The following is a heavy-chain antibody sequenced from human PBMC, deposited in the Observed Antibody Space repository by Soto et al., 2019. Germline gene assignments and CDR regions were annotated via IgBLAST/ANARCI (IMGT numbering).Heavy chain of an antibody. CDR2: IWYDGSNK. Sequence: QVQLVESGGGVVQPGRSLRLSCAASGFTFSSYGMHWVRQAPGKGLEWVAVIWYDGSNKYYADSVKGRFTISRDNSKNTLYLQMNSLRAEDTAVYYCARVGRGSGGPCFDYWGQGTLVTVSS. V-gene: IGHV3-33*01. J-gene: IGHJ4*02. CDR3: ARVGRGSGGPCFDY. D-gene: IGHD3-10*01. CDR1: GFTFSSYG.